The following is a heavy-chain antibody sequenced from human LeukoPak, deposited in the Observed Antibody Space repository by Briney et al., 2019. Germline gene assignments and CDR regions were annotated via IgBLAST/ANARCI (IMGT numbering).Heavy chain of an antibody. D-gene: IGHD2-8*01. CDR1: GYSIRSGYY. V-gene: IGHV4-59*08. CDR2: IYYSGST. J-gene: IGHJ6*02. Sequence: PSETLSLTCSVSGYSIRSGYYWSWIRQPPGKGLEWIGYIYYSGSTNYNPSLKSRVTISVDTSKNQFSLKLSSVTAADTAVYYWARVLGLTVPPLYYYYGMDVWGQGTTVTASS. CDR3: ARVLGLTVPPLYYYYGMDV.